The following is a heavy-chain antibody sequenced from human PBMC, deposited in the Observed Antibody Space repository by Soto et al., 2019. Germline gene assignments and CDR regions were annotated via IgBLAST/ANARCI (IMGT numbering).Heavy chain of an antibody. J-gene: IGHJ6*02. CDR3: ARPPGVVPAVRSLYYGMDV. D-gene: IGHD2-2*01. CDR2: IIPIFGTA. V-gene: IGHV1-69*01. Sequence: QVQLVQSGAEVKKPGSSVKVSCKASGGTFSSYAISWVRQAPGQGLEWMGGIIPIFGTANYAQKFQGRVTITADESTSTAYMELSSLRSEDTAVYYSARPPGVVPAVRSLYYGMDVWGQGTTVTVSS. CDR1: GGTFSSYA.